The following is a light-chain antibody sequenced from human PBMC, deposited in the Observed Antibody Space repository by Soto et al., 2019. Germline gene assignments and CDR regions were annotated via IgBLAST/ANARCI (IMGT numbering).Light chain of an antibody. Sequence: QSVLTQPPSVSGAPGQRVTISCTGSSSNIGAGYDVHWYQQLPGTAPKLLLYGNSNRPSGVPDRFSGSKSGNSASLAITGLQADDEEDYCCRCSDGSLSAYVFGTGTKLTVL. V-gene: IGLV1-40*01. CDR1: SSNIGAGYD. J-gene: IGLJ1*01. CDR2: GNS. CDR3: RCSDGSLSAYV.